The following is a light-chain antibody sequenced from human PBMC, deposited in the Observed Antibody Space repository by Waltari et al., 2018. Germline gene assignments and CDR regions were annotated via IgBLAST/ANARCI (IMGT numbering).Light chain of an antibody. V-gene: IGKV1-33*01. CDR3: QHYRDYLT. Sequence: DIQITQSPSSLPASVGDRVTITCQASQDIDNYLNWYQQQQGKAPKLQNYGASNLAAGVPSRFSGSGSGTHYTLTITGLQPEDFATYYCQHYRDYLTFGSGTTVDIK. CDR2: GAS. J-gene: IGKJ4*01. CDR1: QDIDNY.